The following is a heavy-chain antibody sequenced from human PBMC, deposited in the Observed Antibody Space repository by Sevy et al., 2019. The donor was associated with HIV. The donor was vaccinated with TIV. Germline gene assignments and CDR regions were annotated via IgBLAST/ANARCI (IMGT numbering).Heavy chain of an antibody. CDR3: AKAGGSTGGSFDY. CDR2: ISDSGGNK. J-gene: IGHJ4*02. CDR1: GFTFINYA. Sequence: GGSLRLSCAASGFTFINYAMYWVRQTPGKGLEWVSVISDSGGNKYYADSVKGRFTISRDNSENTLYLQMNSLRAGDTAVYYCAKAGGSTGGSFDYWGQGTLVTVSS. V-gene: IGHV3-23*01. D-gene: IGHD7-27*01.